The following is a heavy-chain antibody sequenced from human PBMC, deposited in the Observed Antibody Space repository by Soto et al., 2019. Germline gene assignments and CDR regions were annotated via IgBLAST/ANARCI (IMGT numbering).Heavy chain of an antibody. Sequence: HPGGSLRLSCAASGFTLSSYAMTWVRQAPGKGLEWVSTIGGNGDRTSYADSVKGRFTISRDKSKNTLYLQMNNLRAEDTAIYYCTKSNALDVWGQGTTVTRLL. CDR3: TKSNALDV. CDR1: GFTLSSYA. J-gene: IGHJ6*02. D-gene: IGHD1-1*01. CDR2: IGGNGDRT. V-gene: IGHV3-23*01.